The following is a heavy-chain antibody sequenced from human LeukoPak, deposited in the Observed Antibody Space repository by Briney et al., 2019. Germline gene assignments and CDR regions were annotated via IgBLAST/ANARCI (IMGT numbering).Heavy chain of an antibody. CDR3: ARAAASSHFDH. CDR1: GYTFSDYY. Sequence: ASVKVSCKTSGYTFSDYYIHWVRQAPGQGLEWMAWMNANNGATDSSQRFQGRVTVTRDTSITTAYMELHSLRSDDTAVYYRARAAASSHFDHWGQGTLVTVSS. J-gene: IGHJ4*02. CDR2: MNANNGAT. D-gene: IGHD2-2*01. V-gene: IGHV1-2*02.